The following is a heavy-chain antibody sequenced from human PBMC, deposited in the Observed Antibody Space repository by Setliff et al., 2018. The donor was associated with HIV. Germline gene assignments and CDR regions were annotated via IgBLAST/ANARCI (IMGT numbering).Heavy chain of an antibody. CDR1: GYTFTSYY. CDR3: ARVQRHSGWYEGNYFDY. Sequence: ASVKVSCKASGYTFTSYYMHWVRQAPGQGLEWMGWINAGNGNTKYSQKFQGRVTITRDTSASTAYMELSSLRSEDTAVYYCARVQRHSGWYEGNYFDYWGQGTLVTVSS. CDR2: INAGNGNT. D-gene: IGHD6-19*01. J-gene: IGHJ4*02. V-gene: IGHV1-3*01.